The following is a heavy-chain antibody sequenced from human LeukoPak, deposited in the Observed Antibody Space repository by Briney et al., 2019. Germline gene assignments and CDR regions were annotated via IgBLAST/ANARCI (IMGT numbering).Heavy chain of an antibody. CDR1: GGSISSGGYY. CDR3: ARENGLGAGRYFDL. Sequence: SETLSLTCTVSGGSISSGGYYWSWIRQPPGKGLEWIGYIYHSGSTYYNPSLKSRVTISVDRSKNQFSLKLSSVTAADTAVYHCARENGLGAGRYFDLWGRGTLVTVSS. V-gene: IGHV4-30-2*01. CDR2: IYHSGST. D-gene: IGHD2-8*01. J-gene: IGHJ2*01.